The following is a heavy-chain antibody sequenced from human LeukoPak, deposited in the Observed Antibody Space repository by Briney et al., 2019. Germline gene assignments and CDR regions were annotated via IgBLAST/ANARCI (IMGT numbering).Heavy chain of an antibody. V-gene: IGHV3-48*03. CDR1: GFTFSSYG. J-gene: IGHJ4*02. CDR3: AREMGYYDSSGYYY. D-gene: IGHD3-22*01. Sequence: PGGSLRLSCAASGFTFSSYGMNWVRQAPGKGLGWVSYISSSGSLIYYADSVKGRFTISRDNAKNSLYLQMNSLRAEDTAVYYCAREMGYYDSSGYYYWGQGTLVTVSS. CDR2: ISSSGSLI.